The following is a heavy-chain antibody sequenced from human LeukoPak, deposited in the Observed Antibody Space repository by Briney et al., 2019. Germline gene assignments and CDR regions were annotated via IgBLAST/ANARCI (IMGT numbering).Heavy chain of an antibody. Sequence: GGSLRPSWAASGFTFSGSAMHWVRQASGKGLEWVGRIRSKANSYATAYAASVKGRFTISRDDSKNTAYLQMNSLKTEDTAVYYCTRSPSEWWLLLDYWGQGTLVTVSS. CDR1: GFTFSGSA. J-gene: IGHJ4*02. D-gene: IGHD2-21*02. CDR2: IRSKANSYAT. V-gene: IGHV3-73*01. CDR3: TRSPSEWWLLLDY.